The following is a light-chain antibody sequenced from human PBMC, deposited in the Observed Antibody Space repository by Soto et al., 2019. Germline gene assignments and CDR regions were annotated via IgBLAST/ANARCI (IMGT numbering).Light chain of an antibody. J-gene: IGLJ1*01. CDR1: SSNIGNNY. V-gene: IGLV1-51*01. CDR2: DNN. Sequence: SVLTQPPSVSAAPGQKVTISCSGSSSNIGNNYVSWYQQLPGTAPKLLIYDNNKRPSGIPDRFSGSKSGTSATLGITGLQTGDEADYYCGTWDSSLSAAPYVFGTGTKLTVL. CDR3: GTWDSSLSAAPYV.